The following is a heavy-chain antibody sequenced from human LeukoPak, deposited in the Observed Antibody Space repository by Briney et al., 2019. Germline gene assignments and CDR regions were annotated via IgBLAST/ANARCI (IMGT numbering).Heavy chain of an antibody. Sequence: SETLSLTCAVYGGSFSGYSWSWIRQSPGKGLEWIGEIDYSGSTNSNPSLKSRVTISVDTSKNQFSLKLTSVTAADTAVYYCARLDGQNYSPDYWGQGALVTVSS. D-gene: IGHD5-24*01. V-gene: IGHV4-34*01. CDR1: GGSFSGYS. CDR2: IDYSGST. CDR3: ARLDGQNYSPDY. J-gene: IGHJ4*02.